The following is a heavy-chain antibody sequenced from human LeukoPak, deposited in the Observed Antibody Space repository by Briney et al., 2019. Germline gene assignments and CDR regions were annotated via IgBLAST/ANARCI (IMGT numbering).Heavy chain of an antibody. D-gene: IGHD2-15*01. CDR1: GFTVCSNF. CDR3: VRGFGGRTDS. J-gene: IGHJ5*01. V-gene: IGHV3-66*01. Sequence: GGSLRLSCAASGFTVCSNFMSWVRQAPGKGLEWVSVIHSGGSTYYADSVKGRFTISRDNAKDTLYLQMSSLRAEDTAVYYCVRGFGGRTDSWGQGTEVTVST. CDR2: IHSGGST.